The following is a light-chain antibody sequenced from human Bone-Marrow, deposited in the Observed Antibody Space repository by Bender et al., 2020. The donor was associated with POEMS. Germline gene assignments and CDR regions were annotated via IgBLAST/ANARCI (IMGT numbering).Light chain of an antibody. CDR3: QSYDTSLSGYV. CDR2: SNY. CDR1: DSNFGGNN. J-gene: IGLJ1*01. Sequence: QSVLTQPPSASGTPGQSVIISCSGTDSNFGGNNVNWYQHLPGTAPRLVVYSNYQRPSGVPDRFSGSKSGTSASLAISGLQPEDEADYYCQSYDTSLSGYVFGPGTKVTDL. V-gene: IGLV1-44*01.